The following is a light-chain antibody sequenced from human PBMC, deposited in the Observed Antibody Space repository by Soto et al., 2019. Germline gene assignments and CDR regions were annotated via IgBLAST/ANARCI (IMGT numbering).Light chain of an antibody. CDR2: DVS. V-gene: IGLV2-14*01. CDR3: SSYTSSSTLVV. Sequence: QSALTQPASVSGSPGQSITISCTGTSSDVGGYDYVSWYQQHPGNAPKLMIYDVSNRPSGVSNRFSGSKSGNTASLTISGLRAEDEADYYCSSYTSSSTLVVFGGGTKVTVL. J-gene: IGLJ2*01. CDR1: SSDVGGYDY.